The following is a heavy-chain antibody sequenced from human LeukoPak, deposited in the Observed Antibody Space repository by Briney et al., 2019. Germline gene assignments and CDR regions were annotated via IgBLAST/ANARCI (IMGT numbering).Heavy chain of an antibody. J-gene: IGHJ3*02. CDR3: EKVFLGDAFDI. CDR1: GFTFSNYD. V-gene: IGHV3-30*18. D-gene: IGHD2-21*01. CDR2: ISYGGSNK. Sequence: PGRSLRLSCAASGFTFSNYDMQGGPQAPGKGLEWVAVISYGGSNKYYEDSVKGRFTISRDNSKNTLYLQLNSLRADDTAVYYCEKVFLGDAFDIWGQGTMVTVSS.